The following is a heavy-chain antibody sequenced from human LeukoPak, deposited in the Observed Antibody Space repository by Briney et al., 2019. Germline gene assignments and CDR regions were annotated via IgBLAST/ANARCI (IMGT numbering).Heavy chain of an antibody. CDR2: MNPNSGNT. V-gene: IGHV1-8*01. CDR1: GYTFTSYD. D-gene: IGHD2-2*01. Sequence: ASVKVSCTASGYTFTSYDINWVRQATGQGLEWMGWMNPNSGNTGYAQKFQGRVTMTRNTSISTAYMELSSLRSEDTAVYYCARGWPSPYQLLFGQEERNWFDPWGQGTLVTVSS. J-gene: IGHJ5*02. CDR3: ARGWPSPYQLLFGQEERNWFDP.